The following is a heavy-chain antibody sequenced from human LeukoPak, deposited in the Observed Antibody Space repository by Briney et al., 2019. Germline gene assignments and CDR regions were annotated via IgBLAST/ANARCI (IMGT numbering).Heavy chain of an antibody. V-gene: IGHV4-59*12. CDR1: GGSISSYY. J-gene: IGHJ3*02. CDR2: IYYSGST. D-gene: IGHD3-10*01. CDR3: ARSDGYGLVGI. Sequence: SETLSLTCTVSGGSISSYYWSWIRQPPGKGLEWIGYIYYSGSTNYSPSLKSRVTISVDTSKNHFSLTLSSVTAADTAVYYCARSDGYGLVGIWGQGTMVTVSS.